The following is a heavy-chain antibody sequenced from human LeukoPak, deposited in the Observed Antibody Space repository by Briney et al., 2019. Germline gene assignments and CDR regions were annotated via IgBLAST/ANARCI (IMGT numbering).Heavy chain of an antibody. J-gene: IGHJ4*02. CDR1: GFTFSSYW. V-gene: IGHV3-30*02. Sequence: GGSLRLSCAASGFTFSSYWMHWVRQAPGKGLEWVAFIQYDGSNKHYADSVKGRFTISRDNSKNTLYLQMNSLRPEDTAVYYCGKHDSSYSGNWGQGTLVTV. CDR2: IQYDGSNK. CDR3: GKHDSSYSGN. D-gene: IGHD3-22*01.